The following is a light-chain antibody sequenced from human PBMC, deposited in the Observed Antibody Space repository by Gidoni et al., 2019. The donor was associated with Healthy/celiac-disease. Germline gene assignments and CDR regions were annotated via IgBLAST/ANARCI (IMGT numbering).Light chain of an antibody. J-gene: IGLJ3*02. V-gene: IGLV2-14*01. CDR1: SSDVGGYNY. Sequence: QSALTQPASVSGSPGQSITISCTVTSSDVGGYNYVSWYQQHPGKAPKLMIYEVSNRPSGVPDRFSGSKSGNTASLTISGLQAEDEADYYCSSYTSSSTLVFGGGTKLTVL. CDR2: EVS. CDR3: SSYTSSSTLV.